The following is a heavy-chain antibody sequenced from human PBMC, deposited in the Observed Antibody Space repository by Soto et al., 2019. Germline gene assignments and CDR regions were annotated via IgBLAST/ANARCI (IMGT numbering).Heavy chain of an antibody. V-gene: IGHV4-30-4*08. J-gene: IGHJ1*01. Sequence: QVQLQESGPGLVEPSQTLSLTCTVSGGSIGSTDSYWSWIRRPPGKGLEWIGYIYYTGGTFYNPSLKSRHTISLETSSNQFSLTLTSVTATDTGIYYCARGGSGWAEYFQHWGQGTLVAVSS. CDR1: GGSIGSTDSY. D-gene: IGHD6-25*01. CDR3: ARGGSGWAEYFQH. CDR2: IYYTGGT.